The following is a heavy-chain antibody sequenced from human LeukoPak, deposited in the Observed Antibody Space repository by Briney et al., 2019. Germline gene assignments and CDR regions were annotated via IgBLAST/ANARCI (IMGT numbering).Heavy chain of an antibody. V-gene: IGHV3-53*04. J-gene: IGHJ3*02. CDR1: GFTVSSNY. D-gene: IGHD3-10*01. Sequence: GGSLRLSCAASGFTVSSNYMSWVRQAPGKWLEWVSVIYSGGSTYYADSVKGRFTISRHNSKNTLYLQMNSLRAEDTAVYYCARVRGLLWFGELLSDAFDIWGQGTMVTVSS. CDR2: IYSGGST. CDR3: ARVRGLLWFGELLSDAFDI.